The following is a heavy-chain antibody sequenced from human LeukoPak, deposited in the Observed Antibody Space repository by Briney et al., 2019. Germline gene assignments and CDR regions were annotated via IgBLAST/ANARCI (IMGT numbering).Heavy chain of an antibody. CDR2: ISAYNGNT. CDR1: GYTFTSYG. CDR3: ARVLPDLWFGELSFFDY. J-gene: IGHJ4*02. D-gene: IGHD3-10*01. V-gene: IGHV1-18*01. Sequence: ASVKVSRTASGYTFTSYGISWVRQAPGQGLEWMGWISAYNGNTNYAQKLQGRVTMTTDTSTSTAYMELRSLRSDDTAVYYCARVLPDLWFGELSFFDYWGQGTLVTVSS.